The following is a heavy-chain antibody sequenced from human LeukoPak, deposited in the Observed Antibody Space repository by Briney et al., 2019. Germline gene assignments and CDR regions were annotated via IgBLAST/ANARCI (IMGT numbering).Heavy chain of an antibody. CDR3: ARDAAMVLT. CDR2: IYYSGST. J-gene: IGHJ4*02. CDR1: GDSISSSSYY. D-gene: IGHD5-18*01. Sequence: SETLSLTCAVSGDSISSSSYYWGWIRQPPGKGLEWIGSIYYSGSTYYNPSLKSRVTISVDTSKNQFSLKLSSVTAADTAVYYCARDAAMVLTWGQGTLVTVSS. V-gene: IGHV4-39*07.